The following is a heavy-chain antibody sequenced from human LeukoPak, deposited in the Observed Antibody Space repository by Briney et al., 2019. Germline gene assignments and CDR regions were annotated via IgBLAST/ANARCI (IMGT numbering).Heavy chain of an antibody. CDR2: IYTSGST. J-gene: IGHJ4*02. Sequence: SEALSLTCTVSGGSISSYYWSWIRQPAGKGLEWVGRIYTSGSTNYNRSLKSRVTMSVDTSKNQFSLKLSSVTAADTAVYYCARAAYYYDSSGYYPTELFDYWGQGTLVTVSS. CDR1: GGSISSYY. D-gene: IGHD3-22*01. CDR3: ARAAYYYDSSGYYPTELFDY. V-gene: IGHV4-4*07.